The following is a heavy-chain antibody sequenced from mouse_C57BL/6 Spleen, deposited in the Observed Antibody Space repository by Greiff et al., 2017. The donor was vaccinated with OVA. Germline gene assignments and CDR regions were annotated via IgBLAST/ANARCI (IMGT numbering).Heavy chain of an antibody. CDR3: ARDSSGYNFDY. Sequence: EVQLVESGGDLVKPGGSLKLSCAASGFTFSSYGMSWVRQTPDKRLEWVATISSGGSYTYYPDSVKGRFTISRDNAKNTLYLQMSSLKSEDTAMYYCARDSSGYNFDYWGQGTTLTVSS. CDR2: ISSGGSYT. D-gene: IGHD3-2*02. CDR1: GFTFSSYG. J-gene: IGHJ2*01. V-gene: IGHV5-6*01.